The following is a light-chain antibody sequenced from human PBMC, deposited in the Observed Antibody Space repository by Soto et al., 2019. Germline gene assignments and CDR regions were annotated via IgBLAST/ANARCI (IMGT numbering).Light chain of an antibody. CDR2: GTF. V-gene: IGKV1-39*01. CDR1: QSIGNY. J-gene: IGKJ5*01. CDR3: QQTYSRVT. Sequence: DIQMTQSPSSLSASVGDRVTTTCRASQSIGNYLNWYQQKPGKAPKVLIYGTFNLQSGVPSRFSGSGSETDFSLTITSLQPEDFATYFCQQTYSRVTFGQGTRLEIK.